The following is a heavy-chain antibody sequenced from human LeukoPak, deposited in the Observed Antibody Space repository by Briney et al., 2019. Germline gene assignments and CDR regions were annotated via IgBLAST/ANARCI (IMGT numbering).Heavy chain of an antibody. CDR1: GGSISSSSYY. D-gene: IGHD3-9*01. CDR2: IYYSGST. Sequence: SETLSLTCTVSGGSISSSSYYWGWIRQPPGKGLEWIGSIYYSGSTYYNPSLKSRVTISVDTSKNQFSLKLSSVTGADTAVYYCALEHEEEYDILTGYYTQVNFDYWGQGTLVTVSS. J-gene: IGHJ4*02. CDR3: ALEHEEEYDILTGYYTQVNFDY. V-gene: IGHV4-39*01.